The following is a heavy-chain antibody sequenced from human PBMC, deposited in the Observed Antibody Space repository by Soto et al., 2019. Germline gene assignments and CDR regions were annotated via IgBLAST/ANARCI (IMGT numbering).Heavy chain of an antibody. J-gene: IGHJ5*02. Sequence: EVQLVESGGGLVQPGGSLRLSCAASGFTFSSYSMNWVRQAPGKGLEWVSYISSSSSTIYYADSVKGRFTISRDNAKNSLYLQMNSLRDEDTAVYYCAGEAGTWHLPLNWFDPWGQGTLVTVSS. CDR2: ISSSSSTI. D-gene: IGHD6-19*01. V-gene: IGHV3-48*02. CDR1: GFTFSSYS. CDR3: AGEAGTWHLPLNWFDP.